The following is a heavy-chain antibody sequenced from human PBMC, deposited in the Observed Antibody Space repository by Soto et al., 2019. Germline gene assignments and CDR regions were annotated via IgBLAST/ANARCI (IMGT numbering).Heavy chain of an antibody. CDR1: GFTFSSYS. Sequence: EVQLVESGGGLVKPGGSLRLSCAASGFTFSSYSMNWVRQAPGKGLEWVSSISSSSSYIYYADSVKGRFTISRDNAKNSLYLQMNSLRAQDTAVYYCARPRLIGYCSGGSCFYDYWGQGTLVTVSS. CDR2: ISSSSSYI. V-gene: IGHV3-21*01. CDR3: ARPRLIGYCSGGSCFYDY. J-gene: IGHJ4*02. D-gene: IGHD2-15*01.